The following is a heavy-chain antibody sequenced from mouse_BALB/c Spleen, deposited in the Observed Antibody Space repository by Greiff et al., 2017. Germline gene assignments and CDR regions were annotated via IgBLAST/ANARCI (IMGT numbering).Heavy chain of an antibody. D-gene: IGHD2-2*01. CDR1: GYSITSDYA. Sequence: EVKLVESGPGLVKPSQSLSLTCTVTGYSITSDYAWNWIRQFPGNKLEWMGYISYSGSTSYNPSLKSRISITRDTSKNQFFLQLNSVTTEDTATYYCARYYGYDVGYYFDYWGQGTTLTVSS. J-gene: IGHJ2*01. V-gene: IGHV3-2*02. CDR3: ARYYGYDVGYYFDY. CDR2: ISYSGST.